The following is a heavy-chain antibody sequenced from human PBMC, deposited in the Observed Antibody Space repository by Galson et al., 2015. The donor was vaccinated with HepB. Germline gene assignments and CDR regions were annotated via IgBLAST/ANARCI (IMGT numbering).Heavy chain of an antibody. CDR1: GGSFSAYY. J-gene: IGHJ4*02. V-gene: IGHV4-34*01. D-gene: IGHD5-24*01. Sequence: SETLSLTCAVYGGSFSAYYWSWVRQSPGKRLEWIGQIYHSGDVNYNPSLKGRVIMSVDTSKNQFSLRLNSVTAADTAIYYCARDWIRDGASYYFDYWGQGTLVTVSA. CDR3: ARDWIRDGASYYFDY. CDR2: IYHSGDV.